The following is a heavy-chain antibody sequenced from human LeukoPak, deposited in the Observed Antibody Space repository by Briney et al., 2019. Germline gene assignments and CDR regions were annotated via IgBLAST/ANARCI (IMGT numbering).Heavy chain of an antibody. CDR1: GGSISSSSYY. Sequence: SETLSLTCTVSGGSISSSSYYWGWIRQPPGKGLEWIGSIYYSGSTYYNPSLESRVTISVDTSKNQFSLKLSSVTAADTAVYYCARVNPGSGWYRDAFDIWGQGTMVTVSS. J-gene: IGHJ3*02. CDR3: ARVNPGSGWYRDAFDI. D-gene: IGHD6-19*01. V-gene: IGHV4-39*07. CDR2: IYYSGST.